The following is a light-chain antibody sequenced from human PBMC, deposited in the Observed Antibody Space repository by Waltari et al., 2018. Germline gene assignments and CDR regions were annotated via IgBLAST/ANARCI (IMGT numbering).Light chain of an antibody. CDR3: CSYVGSNIYWV. CDR1: SSDVGGYNY. Sequence: QSALAQPASVSGSPGQSITISCTGTSSDVGGYNYVSWYQQHPDKAPKLIIYDINKRPSGGPDRCSGSKSGNTAARSIAGLQAEDEADYYGCSYVGSNIYWVFGGGTKLTVL. CDR2: DIN. V-gene: IGLV2-11*01. J-gene: IGLJ3*02.